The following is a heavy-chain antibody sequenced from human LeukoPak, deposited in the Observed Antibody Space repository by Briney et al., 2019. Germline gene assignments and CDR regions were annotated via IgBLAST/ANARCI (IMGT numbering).Heavy chain of an antibody. CDR2: VSGSGGAT. V-gene: IGHV3-23*01. Sequence: GGSLRLSCAASGFTFSSYAMHWVRQAPGKGLEWVSSVSGSGGATYYADSVKGRFTISRDNSKNTLYLQMNSLRAEDTAVYYCARDPNYYDSSGYLDYWGQGTLVTVSS. CDR1: GFTFSSYA. CDR3: ARDPNYYDSSGYLDY. J-gene: IGHJ4*02. D-gene: IGHD3-22*01.